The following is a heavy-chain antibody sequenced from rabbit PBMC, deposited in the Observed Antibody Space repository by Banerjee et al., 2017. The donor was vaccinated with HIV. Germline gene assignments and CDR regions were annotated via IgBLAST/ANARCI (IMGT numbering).Heavy chain of an antibody. CDR3: ARDLAGVTGWNFGL. Sequence: QSLEESGGDLVKPGASLTLTCTASGFSFSGSYYMCWVRQAPGKGLEWIACIYVGSSGSTYYANWAKGRFTISKTSSTTVTLQMTSLTAADTATYFCARDLAGVTGWNFGLWGQGTLVTVS. D-gene: IGHD4-1*01. CDR1: GFSFSGSYY. V-gene: IGHV1S40*01. J-gene: IGHJ3*01. CDR2: IYVGSSGST.